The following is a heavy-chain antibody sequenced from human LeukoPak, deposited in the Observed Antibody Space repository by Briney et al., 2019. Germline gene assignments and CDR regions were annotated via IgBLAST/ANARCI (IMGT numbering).Heavy chain of an antibody. CDR2: ISYDGSSK. Sequence: GGSLRLSCAASGFTFGSYAMHWVRQAPGKGLEWVAVISYDGSSKYYADSVKGRFAISRDDSRNTAYLQMGSLKTEDTAVYYCTLGFCSGGTCSPTHSWGRGTLVTVSS. CDR3: TLGFCSGGTCSPTHS. V-gene: IGHV3-30*09. CDR1: GFTFGSYA. J-gene: IGHJ4*02. D-gene: IGHD2-15*01.